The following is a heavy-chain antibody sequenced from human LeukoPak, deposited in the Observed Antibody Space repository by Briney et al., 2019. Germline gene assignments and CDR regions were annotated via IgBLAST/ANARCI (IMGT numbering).Heavy chain of an antibody. CDR1: GFTFSSYG. J-gene: IGHJ6*03. V-gene: IGHV3-30*02. CDR3: AKERTLYYYYMDV. Sequence: GGSLRLSCAASGFTFSSYGMHWVRQAPGKGLEWVAFIRYDGSNKYYADSVKGRFTISRDNSKNTLYLQMNSQRAEDTAVYYCAKERTLYYYYMDVWGKGTAVTVSS. D-gene: IGHD2-2*01. CDR2: IRYDGSNK.